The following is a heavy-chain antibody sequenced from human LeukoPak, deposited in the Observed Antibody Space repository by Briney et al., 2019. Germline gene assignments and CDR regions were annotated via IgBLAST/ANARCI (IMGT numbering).Heavy chain of an antibody. Sequence: PGTSLRLSCAASGFTFSSYEMNWVRQAPGKGLEWVSYISSSGSTIYYADSVKGRFTISRDNAKNSLYLQMNSLRAEDTAVYYRARDGGWDYGMDVWGQGTTVTVSS. CDR1: GFTFSSYE. J-gene: IGHJ6*02. CDR2: ISSSGSTI. V-gene: IGHV3-48*03. D-gene: IGHD1-26*01. CDR3: ARDGGWDYGMDV.